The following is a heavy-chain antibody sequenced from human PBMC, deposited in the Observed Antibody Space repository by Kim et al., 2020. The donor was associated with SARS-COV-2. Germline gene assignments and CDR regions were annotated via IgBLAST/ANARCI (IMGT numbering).Heavy chain of an antibody. J-gene: IGHJ4*02. CDR1: GFTFSSYS. D-gene: IGHD3-22*01. Sequence: GGSLRLSCAASGFTFSSYSMNWVRQAPGKGLEWVSSISSSSSYIYYADSVKGRFTISRDNAKNSLYLQMNSLRAEDTAVYYCAPRVTYYYDSSGGEPRWGQGTLVTVSS. CDR3: APRVTYYYDSSGGEPR. CDR2: ISSSSSYI. V-gene: IGHV3-21*01.